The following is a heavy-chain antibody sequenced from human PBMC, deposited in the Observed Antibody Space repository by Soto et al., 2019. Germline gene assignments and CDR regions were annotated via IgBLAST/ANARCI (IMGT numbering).Heavy chain of an antibody. CDR2: ISGSGGST. J-gene: IGHJ4*02. Sequence: GSLRLSCAASGFTFSSYAMSWVRQAPGKGLEWVSAISGSGGSTYYADSVKGRFTISRDNSKNTLYLQMNRLRAEDTAVYYRAKGYKVLGPQYDILTGLDYWGQGTLVTASS. CDR1: GFTFSSYA. D-gene: IGHD3-9*01. V-gene: IGHV3-23*01. CDR3: AKGYKVLGPQYDILTGLDY.